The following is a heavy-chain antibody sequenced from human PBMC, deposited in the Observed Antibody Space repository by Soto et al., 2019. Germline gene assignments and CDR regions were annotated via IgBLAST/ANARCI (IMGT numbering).Heavy chain of an antibody. CDR2: IWYDGSNK. J-gene: IGHJ4*02. V-gene: IGHV3-33*01. D-gene: IGHD1-20*01. CDR1: GFTFSSYG. CDR3: ASVLKRRVTGTTHESKREDFDY. Sequence: GGSLRLSCAASGFTFSSYGMHWVRQAPGKGLEWVAVIWYDGSNKYYADSVKGRFTISRDNSKNTLYLQMNSLRAEDTAVYYCASVLKRRVTGTTHESKREDFDYWGQGTLVTVSS.